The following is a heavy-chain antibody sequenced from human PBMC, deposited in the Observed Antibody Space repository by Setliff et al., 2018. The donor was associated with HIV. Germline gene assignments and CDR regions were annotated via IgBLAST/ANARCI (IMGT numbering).Heavy chain of an antibody. V-gene: IGHV3-73*01. Sequence: GGSLRLSCAASGFTFSGSTIHWVRQASGKGLEWVGRIGSKANSYATAYAASVKGRFTTSREDSKNTAYLQMNCLKTEDTAVYYCKADSSGYPWGQGTLVTVSS. CDR3: KADSSGYP. CDR2: IGSKANSYAT. D-gene: IGHD3-22*01. CDR1: GFTFSGST. J-gene: IGHJ5*02.